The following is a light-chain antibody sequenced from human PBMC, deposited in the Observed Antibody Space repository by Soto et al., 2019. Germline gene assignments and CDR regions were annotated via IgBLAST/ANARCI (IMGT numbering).Light chain of an antibody. CDR3: QQQDTSQLT. Sequence: GGRVTVSPRASQNILSNLAWYQQKPGQAPRLLIFGASSRDTGIPARLSGSGSPLDFTMTISSLQLADFAVYYCQQQDTSQLTLGIGTRLEIK. CDR1: QNILSN. V-gene: IGKV3-15*01. J-gene: IGKJ5*01. CDR2: GAS.